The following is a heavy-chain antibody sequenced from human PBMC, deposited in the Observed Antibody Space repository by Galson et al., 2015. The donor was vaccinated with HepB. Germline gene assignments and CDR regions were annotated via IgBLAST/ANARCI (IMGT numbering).Heavy chain of an antibody. CDR1: GFTFSNAW. CDR3: TTDSGFDAFDI. V-gene: IGHV3-15*01. Sequence: SLRLSCAASGFTFSNAWMSWVRQAPGKGLEWVGRIKSKTDGGTTDYAAPVKGRFTISRDDSKNTLYLQMNSLKTEDTAVYYCTTDSGFDAFDIWGQGTMVTVSS. CDR2: IKSKTDGGTT. J-gene: IGHJ3*02.